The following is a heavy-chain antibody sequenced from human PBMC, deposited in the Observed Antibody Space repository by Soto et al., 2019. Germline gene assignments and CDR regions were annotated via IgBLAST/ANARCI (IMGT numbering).Heavy chain of an antibody. CDR3: ARDGSGPIDFDY. V-gene: IGHV3-74*01. CDR2: IDFDGSST. J-gene: IGHJ4*02. D-gene: IGHD3-10*01. CDR1: GFTFSGYW. Sequence: GGSLRLSCAASGFTFSGYWMHWVRQAPGKGLLWVSRIDFDGSSTTYADSVKGRFTISRDNAKNTLYLQMNSLTAEDTAVYYCARDGSGPIDFDYWGQGTLVTVSS.